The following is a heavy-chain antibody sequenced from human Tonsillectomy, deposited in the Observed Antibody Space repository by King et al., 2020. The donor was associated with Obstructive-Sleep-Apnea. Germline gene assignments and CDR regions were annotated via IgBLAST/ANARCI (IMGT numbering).Heavy chain of an antibody. V-gene: IGHV1-2*02. J-gene: IGHJ4*02. Sequence: VQLVQSGAEVKKPGASVKVSCKASGYTFTGYYIHWVRQAPGQGLEWMGWINPDSGGTHYAQKFQGRVTMTSDTSISTAHMELNRLRSDDTAVYYCARVLTDYYDSSGYLYWGQGTLVSVSS. D-gene: IGHD3-22*01. CDR1: GYTFTGYY. CDR2: INPDSGGT. CDR3: ARVLTDYYDSSGYLY.